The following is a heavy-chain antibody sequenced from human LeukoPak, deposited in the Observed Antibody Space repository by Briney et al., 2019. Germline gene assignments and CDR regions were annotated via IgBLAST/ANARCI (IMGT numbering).Heavy chain of an antibody. CDR3: ARGSGYYYGSGSYNFDY. D-gene: IGHD3-10*01. V-gene: IGHV1-8*01. CDR2: MNPNSGNT. J-gene: IGHJ4*02. Sequence: ASVKVSCKASGYTFTSYDINWVRQATGQGLEWMGWMNPNSGNTGYAQKFQGRVTMTRHTSISTAYMELSSLRSEHTAVYYCARGSGYYYGSGSYNFDYWGQGTLVTVSS. CDR1: GYTFTSYD.